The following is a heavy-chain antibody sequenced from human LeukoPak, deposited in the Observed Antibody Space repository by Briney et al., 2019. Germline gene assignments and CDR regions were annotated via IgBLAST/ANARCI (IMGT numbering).Heavy chain of an antibody. CDR2: INIGGTNT. Sequence: PGGSLRLSCAASGFTFSDYYMSWIRQAPGKGLEWLSYINIGGTNTHYADSVKGRFNISRDNAKKSLYLEMTNLRAEDTAVYYCATDGAGFDTWGQGVLVTVSS. J-gene: IGHJ5*02. CDR1: GFTFSDYY. V-gene: IGHV3-11*01. CDR3: ATDGAGFDT.